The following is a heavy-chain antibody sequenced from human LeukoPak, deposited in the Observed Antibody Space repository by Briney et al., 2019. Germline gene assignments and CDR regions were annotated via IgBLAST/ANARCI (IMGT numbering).Heavy chain of an antibody. Sequence: GASVKVSCKASGGTLISYAISWVRQAPGQGLEWMGGIIPIFGTANTAQKFQGRVTITADESTSTAYMELSSLRSEDTAVYYCAREQSISWSSSVWYYFDYWGQGTLVTVSS. D-gene: IGHD6-13*01. CDR1: GGTLISYA. J-gene: IGHJ4*02. V-gene: IGHV1-69*13. CDR2: IIPIFGTA. CDR3: AREQSISWSSSVWYYFDY.